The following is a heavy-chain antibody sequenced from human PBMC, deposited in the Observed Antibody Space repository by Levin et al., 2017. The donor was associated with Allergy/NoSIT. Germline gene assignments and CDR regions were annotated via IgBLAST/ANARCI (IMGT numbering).Heavy chain of an antibody. V-gene: IGHV3-30-3*01. D-gene: IGHD5-12*01. Sequence: GGSLRLSCAASGFTFSSYAMHWVRQAPGKGLEWVAVISYDGSNKYYADSVKGRFTISRDNSKNTLYLQMNSLRAEDTAVYYCARDPFGGYSGYDGGVFDYWGQGTLVTVSS. CDR1: GFTFSSYA. J-gene: IGHJ4*02. CDR2: ISYDGSNK. CDR3: ARDPFGGYSGYDGGVFDY.